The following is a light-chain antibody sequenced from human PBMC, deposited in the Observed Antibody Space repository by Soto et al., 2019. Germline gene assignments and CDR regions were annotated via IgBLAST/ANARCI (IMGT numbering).Light chain of an antibody. J-gene: IGLJ1*01. CDR3: SSHAGANYPFV. CDR1: TSDVGGYNY. Sequence: QSVLTQPASVSGSPGQSMTISCTGTTSDVGGYNYVSWYQPHPGKAPKLMISQVTNRPSGVSDRFSGSKSGNTASLTISGLQDEDEADYYCSSHAGANYPFVFGTGTKLTVL. V-gene: IGLV2-14*01. CDR2: QVT.